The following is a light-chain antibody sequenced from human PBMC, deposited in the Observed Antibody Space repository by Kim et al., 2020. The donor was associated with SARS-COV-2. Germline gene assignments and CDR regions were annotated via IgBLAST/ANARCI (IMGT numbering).Light chain of an antibody. V-gene: IGLV1-40*01. CDR1: SSNIGAGYD. Sequence: VTIACTGGSSNIGAGYDVNGYQQLPGTAPKLLIYGNSNRPSGVPDRFSGSKSGTSASLAITGLQAEDEADYYCQSYDSSLSGVVFGGGTQLTVL. CDR3: QSYDSSLSGVV. CDR2: GNS. J-gene: IGLJ2*01.